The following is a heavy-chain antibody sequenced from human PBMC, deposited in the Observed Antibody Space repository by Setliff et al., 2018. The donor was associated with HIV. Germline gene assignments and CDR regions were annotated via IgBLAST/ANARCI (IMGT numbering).Heavy chain of an antibody. J-gene: IGHJ4*02. CDR3: ARGVVLRYFDCFFLSDY. V-gene: IGHV4-34*01. CDR1: GGSFSGYY. Sequence: SETLSLTCAVYGGSFSGYYWSWIRQPPGKGLEWIGEINHSGSTNYNPSLKSRVTISVDTSKNQFSLKLSSVTAADTAVYYCARGVVLRYFDCFFLSDYWGQGTLVTVSS. CDR2: INHSGST. D-gene: IGHD3-9*01.